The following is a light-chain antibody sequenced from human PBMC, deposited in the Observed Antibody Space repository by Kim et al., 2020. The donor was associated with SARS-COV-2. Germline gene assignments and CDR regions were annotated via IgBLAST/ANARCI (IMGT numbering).Light chain of an antibody. V-gene: IGKV3-11*01. CDR1: QSVSSY. Sequence: EIVLTQSPATLSLSPGERATLSCRASQSVSSYLAWYQQKPGQAPRLLIYDASNRATGIPARFSGSWSGTDFTLTISSLEPEDFAVYYCQQRSNWPRTFGQGTKLEI. J-gene: IGKJ2*01. CDR2: DAS. CDR3: QQRSNWPRT.